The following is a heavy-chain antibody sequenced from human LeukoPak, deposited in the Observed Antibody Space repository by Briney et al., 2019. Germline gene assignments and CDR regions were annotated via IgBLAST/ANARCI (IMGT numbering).Heavy chain of an antibody. CDR1: GYTFTNYG. CDR2: TNAYNGDT. D-gene: IGHD3-10*01. CDR3: ARDGSGQWLDY. V-gene: IGHV1-18*01. Sequence: ASVKVSCKASGYTFTNYGISWVRQAPGQGLEWVGWTNAYNGDTHYARKVQGRVTLTTDTSTSTAYMELRSLRSDDRAVYYCARDGSGQWLDYWGQGTLVTVSS. J-gene: IGHJ4*02.